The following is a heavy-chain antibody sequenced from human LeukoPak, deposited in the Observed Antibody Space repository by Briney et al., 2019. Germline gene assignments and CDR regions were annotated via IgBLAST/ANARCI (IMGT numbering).Heavy chain of an antibody. CDR1: GYSFTNNW. Sequence: GESLKISCQGSGYSFTNNWIGWVRQMPGKGLEWMGITYPGDSNTRYSPSFQGQVTISADKSISSAYLQWSSPKASDTAMYYCVRSPACSSGTCYPNWFDPWGQGTLVTVSS. V-gene: IGHV5-51*01. CDR3: VRSPACSSGTCYPNWFDP. D-gene: IGHD2-15*01. CDR2: TYPGDSNT. J-gene: IGHJ5*02.